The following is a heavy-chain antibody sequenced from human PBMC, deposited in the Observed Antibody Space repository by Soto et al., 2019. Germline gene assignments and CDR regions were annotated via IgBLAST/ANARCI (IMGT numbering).Heavy chain of an antibody. CDR1: GGSFSGYY. Sequence: SSETLSLTCAVYGGSFSGYYWSWIRQPPGKGLEWIGEINHSGSTNYNPSLKSRVTISVDTSKNQFSLKLSSVAAADTAVYYCARLNARYFDYWGQGTLVTVSS. J-gene: IGHJ4*02. V-gene: IGHV4-34*01. CDR2: INHSGST. D-gene: IGHD1-1*01. CDR3: ARLNARYFDY.